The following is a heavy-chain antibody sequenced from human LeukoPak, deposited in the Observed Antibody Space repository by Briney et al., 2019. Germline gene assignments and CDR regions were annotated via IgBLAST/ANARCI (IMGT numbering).Heavy chain of an antibody. J-gene: IGHJ5*01. V-gene: IGHV3-15*01. D-gene: IGHD6-13*01. CDR3: ARQQLVLDS. CDR1: GFPFSNAW. Sequence: GSLRLSRAASGFPFSNAWMSWVRQAPGKGAEWLGHIKSKTDGGTTDYAAPVKGRFTFSRDDSKNTLYLQMNSLKNEDTAVYYCARQQLVLDSWGQGTLVTVSS. CDR2: IKSKTDGGTT.